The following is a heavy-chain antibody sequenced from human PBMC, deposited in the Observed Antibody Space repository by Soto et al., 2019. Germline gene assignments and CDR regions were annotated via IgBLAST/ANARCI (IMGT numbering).Heavy chain of an antibody. Sequence: VGSLRLSCAVSGFTFSNYEWNWVRQAPGKGLEWISYIDTSGDAMFYADSVKGRFAVSRDNTMNSLYLQMNSLRAEDTAAYYCARESIGCGGDCLDYWGQGTLVTVSS. CDR1: GFTFSNYE. D-gene: IGHD2-21*01. CDR3: ARESIGCGGDCLDY. J-gene: IGHJ4*02. V-gene: IGHV3-48*03. CDR2: IDTSGDAM.